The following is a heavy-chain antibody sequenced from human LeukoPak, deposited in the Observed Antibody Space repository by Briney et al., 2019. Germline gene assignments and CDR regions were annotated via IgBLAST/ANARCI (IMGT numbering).Heavy chain of an antibody. CDR1: GFNFDDYA. V-gene: IGHV3-43D*03. CDR2: ISWDGGST. J-gene: IGHJ6*03. CDR3: AKGLGTFYYYMDV. Sequence: PGGSLRLSCAASGFNFDDYAMHWVRQAPGKGLEWVSLISWDGGSTYYADSVKGRFTISRDNSKNSLYLQMTSLRAEDTALYYCAKGLGTFYYYMDVWGKGTTVTVSS. D-gene: IGHD1-26*01.